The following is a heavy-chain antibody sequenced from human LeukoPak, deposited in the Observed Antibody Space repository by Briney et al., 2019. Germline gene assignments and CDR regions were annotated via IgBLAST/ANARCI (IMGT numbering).Heavy chain of an antibody. J-gene: IGHJ4*02. CDR3: ARSDGYCAGGSCSPDY. V-gene: IGHV3-30*03. CDR2: ISYDGGHK. D-gene: IGHD2-8*02. CDR1: GFTFNNFG. Sequence: GGSLRLSCAASGFTFNNFGVHWVRQALGKGLEWVAVISYDGGHKYYADSVTGRFTISRDNSKNTVYLQMSSLSAEDTALYYCARSDGYCAGGSCSPDYWGQGTLVTVSS.